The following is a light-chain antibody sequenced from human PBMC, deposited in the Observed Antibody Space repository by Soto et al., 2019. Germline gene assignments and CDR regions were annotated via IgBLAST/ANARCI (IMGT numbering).Light chain of an antibody. J-gene: IGLJ1*01. CDR2: EVS. V-gene: IGLV2-14*01. CDR1: SSDVGGLDY. Sequence: SVLTQPASVSGSPGQSITISCTGTSSDVGGLDYVSWYQHHPGKAPKLIIHEVSSRPSGVSDRFSGSKSGNTASLTISTLQAEDEANYYCSSYTTSSTYVFGTGTKVTVL. CDR3: SSYTTSSTYV.